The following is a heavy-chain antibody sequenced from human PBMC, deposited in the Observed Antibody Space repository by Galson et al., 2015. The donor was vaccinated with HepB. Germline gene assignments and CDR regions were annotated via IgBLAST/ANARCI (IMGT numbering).Heavy chain of an antibody. V-gene: IGHV4-59*01. D-gene: IGHD5-18*01. CDR3: ARGRYSYGKTKDAFDI. CDR1: GGSISSYY. J-gene: IGHJ3*02. Sequence: LSLTCTVSGGSISSYYWSWIRQPPGKGLEWIGYIYYSGSTNYNPSLKSRVTISVDTSKNQFSLKLSSVTAADTAVYYCARGRYSYGKTKDAFDIWGQGTMVTVSS. CDR2: IYYSGST.